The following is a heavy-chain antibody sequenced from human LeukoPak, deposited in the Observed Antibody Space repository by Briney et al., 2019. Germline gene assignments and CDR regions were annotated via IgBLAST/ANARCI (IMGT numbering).Heavy chain of an antibody. Sequence: GGSLRLSCAASGFTFNNYAMSWVRQAPGKGLEWVSAISDSGGNTYYADSVKGRFTISRDNSKNTVYLQMNSLRAEDAAVYYCAREQGYYDRSGYYPWYFDYWGQGTLVTVSS. CDR3: AREQGYYDRSGYYPWYFDY. J-gene: IGHJ4*02. CDR1: GFTFNNYA. CDR2: ISDSGGNT. D-gene: IGHD3-22*01. V-gene: IGHV3-23*01.